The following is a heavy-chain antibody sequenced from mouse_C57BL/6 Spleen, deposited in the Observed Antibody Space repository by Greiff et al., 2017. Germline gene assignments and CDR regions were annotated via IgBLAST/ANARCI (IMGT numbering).Heavy chain of an antibody. CDR2: FYPGSGSI. CDR3: ARHGLYFYGSTPGYWYFDV. J-gene: IGHJ1*03. D-gene: IGHD1-1*01. V-gene: IGHV1-62-2*01. CDR1: GYTFTEYT. Sequence: QVQLKESGAELVKPGASVKLSCKASGYTFTEYTIHWVKQRSGQGLEWIGWFYPGSGSIKYNEKFKDKATLTADKSSSTVYMELSRLTSEDSAVYFCARHGLYFYGSTPGYWYFDVWGTGTTVTVSS.